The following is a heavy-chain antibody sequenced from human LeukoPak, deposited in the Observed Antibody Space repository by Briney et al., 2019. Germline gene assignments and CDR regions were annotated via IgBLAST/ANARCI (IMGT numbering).Heavy chain of an antibody. Sequence: PGGSLRLSCAASGFTFSGYFMTWVRQAPGKGLEWVSYISSSSNSMYYADSVKGRFTISRDNAKNSLYLQMNSLRAEDTAVYYCAGDLRLGQQLETWDYWGQGTLVTVSS. D-gene: IGHD6-13*01. CDR3: AGDLRLGQQLETWDY. CDR2: ISSSSNSM. CDR1: GFTFSGYF. V-gene: IGHV3-48*01. J-gene: IGHJ4*02.